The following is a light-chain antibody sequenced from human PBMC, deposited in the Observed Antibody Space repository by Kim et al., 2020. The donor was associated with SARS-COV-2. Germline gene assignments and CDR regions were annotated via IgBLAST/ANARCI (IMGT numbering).Light chain of an antibody. CDR3: QVWDSDSDDCV. CDR1: NIGSEG. Sequence: ARGKAARMTVGGNNIGSEGVHWWQQKPGQGPVLVIYSDSDRTSGIPERFSGSNSANTATLTISRVEAGAEDDYYCQVWDSDSDDCVFGGGTQLTVL. CDR2: SDS. V-gene: IGLV3-21*04. J-gene: IGLJ3*02.